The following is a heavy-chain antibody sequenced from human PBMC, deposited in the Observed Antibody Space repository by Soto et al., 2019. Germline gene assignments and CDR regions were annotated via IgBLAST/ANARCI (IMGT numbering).Heavy chain of an antibody. Sequence: SVKVSCKASGGTFSSYAISWVRQEQGQGLEWMGGIIPIFGTTDYAEPVKGRFAISRDDSNNMVYLQMNSLKIEDTAVYYCTTDSYSTIIIVRFDYWGHGTLVTVSS. V-gene: IGHV1-69*05. CDR3: TTDSYSTIIIVRFDY. CDR2: IIPIFGTT. CDR1: GGTFSSYA. J-gene: IGHJ4*01. D-gene: IGHD3-22*01.